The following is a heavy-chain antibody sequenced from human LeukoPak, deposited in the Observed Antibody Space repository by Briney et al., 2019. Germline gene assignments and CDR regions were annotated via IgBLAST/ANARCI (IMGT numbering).Heavy chain of an antibody. CDR1: GYTFTGYY. CDR2: INPNSGGT. V-gene: IGHV1-2*02. CDR3: ARDRLYCTNGVCYTELDY. Sequence: ASVKVSCKASGYTFTGYYMHWMRQAPGQGLEWMGWINPNSGGTNYAQKFQGRVTMTRDTSISTAYMELSRLRSDDTAVYYCARDRLYCTNGVCYTELDYWGQGTLVTVSS. D-gene: IGHD2-8*01. J-gene: IGHJ4*02.